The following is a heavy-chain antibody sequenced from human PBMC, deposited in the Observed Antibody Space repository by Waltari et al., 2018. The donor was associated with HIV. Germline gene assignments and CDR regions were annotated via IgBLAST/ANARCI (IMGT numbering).Heavy chain of an antibody. CDR3: ARGGRKWTHPYYWLDP. V-gene: IGHV3-23*01. D-gene: IGHD1-26*01. J-gene: IGHJ5*02. CDR1: GFTFSSFA. CDR2: ISGSGGTT. Sequence: EVQLLESGGGLVQPGGSLRLPCAAAGFTFSSFAMKWVRQATGKGLEWVSSISGSGGTTYYAESVKGRFTISRDTSKITLYLQMNSLRAEDTAVYYCARGGRKWTHPYYWLDPWGQGTLVTVSS.